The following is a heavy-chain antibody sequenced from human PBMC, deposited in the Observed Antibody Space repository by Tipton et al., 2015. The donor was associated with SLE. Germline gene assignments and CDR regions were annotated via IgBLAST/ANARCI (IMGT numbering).Heavy chain of an antibody. CDR1: GFTFSSYA. CDR3: ARDHNGDFGYFDS. Sequence: SLRLSCAASGFTFSSYAMHWVRQAPGKGLEWVAVISYDGSNKYYADSVKGRFTISRDNSKNTLYLQMNSLRAEDTAVYYCARDHNGDFGYFDSWGQGTLVTVSS. D-gene: IGHD4-17*01. J-gene: IGHJ4*02. CDR2: ISYDGSNK. V-gene: IGHV3-30*04.